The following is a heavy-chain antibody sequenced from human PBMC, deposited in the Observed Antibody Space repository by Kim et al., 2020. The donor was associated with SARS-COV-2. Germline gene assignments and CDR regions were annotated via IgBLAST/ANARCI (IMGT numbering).Heavy chain of an antibody. Sequence: ASVKVSCKASGYTFTGYYMHWVRQAPGQGLEWMGWINPNSGGTNYAQKFQGRVTMTRDTSISTAYMELSRLRSDDTAVYYCAREMGRKVVAASPDYWGQGTLVTVSS. J-gene: IGHJ4*02. D-gene: IGHD2-15*01. CDR3: AREMGRKVVAASPDY. V-gene: IGHV1-2*02. CDR1: GYTFTGYY. CDR2: INPNSGGT.